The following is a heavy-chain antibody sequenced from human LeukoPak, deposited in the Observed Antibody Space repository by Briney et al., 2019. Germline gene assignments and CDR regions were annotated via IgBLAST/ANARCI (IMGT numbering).Heavy chain of an antibody. D-gene: IGHD3-10*01. J-gene: IGHJ4*02. V-gene: IGHV1-2*02. CDR3: ARGVSYYYGSGSYFTLDY. Sequence: ASVKVSCKASGYTFTGYYMHWVRQAPGQGLEWMGWINPNSGGTNYAQKFQGRVTMTRDTSISTAYMELSRLRSDDTAVYYCARGVSYYYGSGSYFTLDYWGQGTLVTVSS. CDR2: INPNSGGT. CDR1: GYTFTGYY.